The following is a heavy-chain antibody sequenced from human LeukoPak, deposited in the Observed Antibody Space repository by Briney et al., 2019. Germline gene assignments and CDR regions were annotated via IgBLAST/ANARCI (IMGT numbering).Heavy chain of an antibody. CDR1: GYIFTGYY. CDR2: INPNSGDT. J-gene: IGHJ6*03. V-gene: IGHV1-2*02. CDR3: ARISDYYYMDV. Sequence: ASVKVSCKASGYIFTGYYMHWVRQAPGQGLEWMGWINPNSGDTNYAQKFQGRVTMTRDTSISTAYMELSSLRSEDTAVYYCARISDYYYMDVWGKGTTVTISS.